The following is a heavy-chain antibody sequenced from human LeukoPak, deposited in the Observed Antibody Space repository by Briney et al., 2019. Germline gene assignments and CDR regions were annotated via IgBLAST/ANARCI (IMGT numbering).Heavy chain of an antibody. V-gene: IGHV5-51*01. CDR3: ARHKDTAIVAFDI. J-gene: IGHJ3*02. CDR1: GYSFTSYW. Sequence: GESLKISCKGSGYSFTSYWIGWVRQMPGKGLEWMGIIYPGDSDTRYSPSFQGQVTISADKSISTAYLQWSSLKASDTAMYYCARHKDTAIVAFDIWGQGTMVTVSS. CDR2: IYPGDSDT. D-gene: IGHD5-18*01.